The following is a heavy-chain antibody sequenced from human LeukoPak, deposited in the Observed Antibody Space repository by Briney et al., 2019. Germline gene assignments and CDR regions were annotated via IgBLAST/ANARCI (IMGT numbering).Heavy chain of an antibody. D-gene: IGHD3-10*01. V-gene: IGHV3-73*01. CDR1: GFTFGGSA. J-gene: IGHJ6*04. CDR2: IRSKANSYAT. CDR3: TMSSRMVRGVIGYYYGMDV. Sequence: GGSLRLSCAASGFTFGGSAMHWVRQASGKGLEWVGRIRSKANSYATAYAASVKGRFTISRDDSKNTAYLQMNSLKTEDTAVYYCTMSSRMVRGVIGYYYGMDVWGKGTTVTVSS.